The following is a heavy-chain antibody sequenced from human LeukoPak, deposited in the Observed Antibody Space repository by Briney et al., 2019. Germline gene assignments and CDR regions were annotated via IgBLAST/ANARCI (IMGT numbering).Heavy chain of an antibody. CDR3: ARHQLELIDY. CDR1: GGSITSGDYY. V-gene: IGHV4-30-4*01. CDR2: IHFRGST. Sequence: SQTLSLTCTVSGGSITSGDYYWSWIRQPPGEGLEWIGYIHFRGSTSYNPSLKSRVAISVDTSKNQFSLRLSSVTTADTAVYYCARHQLELIDYWGQGTLVSVSS. D-gene: IGHD1-7*01. J-gene: IGHJ4*02.